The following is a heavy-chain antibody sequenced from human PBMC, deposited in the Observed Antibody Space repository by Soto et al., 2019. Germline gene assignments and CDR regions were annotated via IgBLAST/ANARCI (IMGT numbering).Heavy chain of an antibody. Sequence: QVQLVQSGAEVKKPGASVKVSCKASGYTFTSYYMHWVRQAPGQGLEWMGIINPSGGSTSYAQKFQGRVTMTRDTSTSTVYMELSSLRSEDTAVYYCARDFGWVDSGSYEYYFDYWGQGTLVTVSS. CDR2: INPSGGST. J-gene: IGHJ4*02. CDR3: ARDFGWVDSGSYEYYFDY. CDR1: GYTFTSYY. D-gene: IGHD1-26*01. V-gene: IGHV1-46*01.